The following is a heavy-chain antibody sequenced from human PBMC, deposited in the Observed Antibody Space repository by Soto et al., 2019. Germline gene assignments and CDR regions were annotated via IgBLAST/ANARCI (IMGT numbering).Heavy chain of an antibody. D-gene: IGHD3-3*01. V-gene: IGHV1-69*06. J-gene: IGHJ6*02. CDR2: IIPIFGTA. CDR3: ARNFDFWSRGRYYYGMDV. Sequence: SVKVSCKASGGTFSSYAISWVRQAPGQGLEWMGGIIPIFGTANYAQKFQGRVTITADKSTSTAYMELSSLRSEDTAVYYCARNFDFWSRGRYYYGMDVWGQGTTVTVSS. CDR1: GGTFSSYA.